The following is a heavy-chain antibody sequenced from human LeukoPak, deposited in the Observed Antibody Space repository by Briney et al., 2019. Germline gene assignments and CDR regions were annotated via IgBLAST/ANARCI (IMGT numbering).Heavy chain of an antibody. D-gene: IGHD3-3*01. CDR1: GYTLTELS. Sequence: ASVKVSCKVSGYTLTELSMHWVRQAPGKGLEWMGGFDPEDGETIYAQKFQGRVTMTKDTSTDTAYMELSSLRSEDTAVYYCATSAPTIFGVVIKLGVDYYYGMDVWGQGTTVTVSS. J-gene: IGHJ6*02. V-gene: IGHV1-24*01. CDR3: ATSAPTIFGVVIKLGVDYYYGMDV. CDR2: FDPEDGET.